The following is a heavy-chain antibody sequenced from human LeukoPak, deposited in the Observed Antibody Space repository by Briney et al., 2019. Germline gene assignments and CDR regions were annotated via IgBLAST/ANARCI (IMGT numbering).Heavy chain of an antibody. CDR1: GFTFSSYA. D-gene: IGHD3-9*01. V-gene: IGHV3-64*01. Sequence: PGGSLRLSCAASGFTFSSYAMHWVRQAPGKGLEYVSAISSNGGSTYYANSVKGRFTISRDNSKNTLYLQMGSLRAEDMAVYYCARDLYDILTGYYPEYYYYYGMDVWAKGPRSPSP. CDR2: ISSNGGST. J-gene: IGHJ6*02. CDR3: ARDLYDILTGYYPEYYYYYGMDV.